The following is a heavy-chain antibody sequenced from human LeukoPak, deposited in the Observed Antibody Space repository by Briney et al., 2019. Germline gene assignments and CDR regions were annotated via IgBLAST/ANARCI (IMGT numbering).Heavy chain of an antibody. V-gene: IGHV4-34*01. CDR2: IDDSGTT. J-gene: IGHJ4*02. D-gene: IGHD4-17*01. CDR3: AGNYGDYPKPDY. Sequence: SETLSLTCAVYGGSSIGYSWSWVRQPPGKGLEWIGEIDDSGTTNYRPSLKSRVTISVDTSKNQLSLKVTSVTAADTAVYYCAGNYGDYPKPDYWGQGTLVTVSS. CDR1: GGSSIGYS.